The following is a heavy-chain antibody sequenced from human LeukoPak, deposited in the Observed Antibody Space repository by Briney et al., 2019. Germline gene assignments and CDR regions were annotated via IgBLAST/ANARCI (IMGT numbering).Heavy chain of an antibody. CDR1: GDSISSYY. Sequence: SETLSLTCTVSGDSISSYYWTWIRQPPGKGLEWIGYIYYSGSTNYNPSLKSRVTISVDMSKNQFSLTLSSVTAADTAVYYCAKLSSGSFNWFDPWGQGTLVTVSS. CDR3: AKLSSGSFNWFDP. D-gene: IGHD3-10*02. CDR2: IYYSGST. J-gene: IGHJ5*02. V-gene: IGHV4-59*01.